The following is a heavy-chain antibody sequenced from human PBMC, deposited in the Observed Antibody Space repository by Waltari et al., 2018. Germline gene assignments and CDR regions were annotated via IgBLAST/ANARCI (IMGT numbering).Heavy chain of an antibody. D-gene: IGHD6-19*01. Sequence: WVGQDPGKGLGGVAYIKLDGSQKYYVDSVKGLFTISRDNARDSLSLQMNSLRAEDTAVYYCARDPFIAVAAHFDYWGQGTLVTVSS. V-gene: IGHV3-7*01. CDR3: ARDPFIAVAAHFDY. CDR2: IKLDGSQK. J-gene: IGHJ4*02.